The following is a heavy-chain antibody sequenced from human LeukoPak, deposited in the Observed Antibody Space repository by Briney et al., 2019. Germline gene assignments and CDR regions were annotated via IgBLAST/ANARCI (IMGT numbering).Heavy chain of an antibody. D-gene: IGHD4-11*01. CDR1: GGSFSGYY. Sequence: SETLSLTCAVYGGSFSGYYWSWIRQPPGKGLEWIGEINHSGSTNYNPSLKSRVTISVDTSKNQCSLKLSSVTAADTAVYYCARALHPLHAKHYYYYYYMDVWGKGTTVTVSS. CDR3: ARALHPLHAKHYYYYYYMDV. V-gene: IGHV4-34*01. CDR2: INHSGST. J-gene: IGHJ6*03.